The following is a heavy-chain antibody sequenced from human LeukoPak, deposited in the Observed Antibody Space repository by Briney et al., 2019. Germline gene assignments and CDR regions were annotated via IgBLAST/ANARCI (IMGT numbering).Heavy chain of an antibody. D-gene: IGHD1-14*01. Sequence: GSSVKVSCKASGGTFSSYAISWVRQAPGQGLEWVGRIIPIFGTANYAQKFQGRVTITTDESTSTAYMELSSLRSEDTAVYYCAREPGSNARLVYFDYWGQGTLVTVSS. V-gene: IGHV1-69*05. CDR3: AREPGSNARLVYFDY. CDR2: IIPIFGTA. J-gene: IGHJ4*02. CDR1: GGTFSSYA.